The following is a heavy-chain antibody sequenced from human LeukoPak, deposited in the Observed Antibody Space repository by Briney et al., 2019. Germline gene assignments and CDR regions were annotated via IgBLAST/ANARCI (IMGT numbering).Heavy chain of an antibody. D-gene: IGHD3-10*01. V-gene: IGHV4-34*01. J-gene: IGHJ5*02. CDR3: ARGEPGSWFDP. Sequence: PSPTLSLTCAVDGGSFSDYSWSWVRQPPGKGLEWSGEINHIGGTNYNPSLKSRDTISVDPSKTPFSLNLSSVTAADTAVYYCARGEPGSWFDPWGQGTLVTVSS. CDR2: INHIGGT. CDR1: GGSFSDYS.